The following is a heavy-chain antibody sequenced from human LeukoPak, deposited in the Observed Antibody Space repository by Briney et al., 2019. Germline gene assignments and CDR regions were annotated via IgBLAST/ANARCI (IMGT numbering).Heavy chain of an antibody. Sequence: GASVKVSCKASGYTFTSYDINWVRQATGQGLEWMGWMNPNSGNTGYAQKFQGRVTMTRNTSIRSEDTAVYYCARGSVYGGNPYYYYGMDVWGQGTTVTVSS. CDR1: GYTFTSYD. CDR2: MNPNSGNT. CDR3: ARGSVYGGNPYYYYGMDV. V-gene: IGHV1-8*01. D-gene: IGHD4-23*01. J-gene: IGHJ6*02.